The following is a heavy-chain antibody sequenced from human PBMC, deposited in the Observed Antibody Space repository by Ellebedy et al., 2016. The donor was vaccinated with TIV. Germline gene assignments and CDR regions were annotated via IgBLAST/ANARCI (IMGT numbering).Heavy chain of an antibody. CDR3: ARDLISGSYSVNYYYGMDV. D-gene: IGHD1-26*01. V-gene: IGHV4-59*01. CDR2: IYYSGST. J-gene: IGHJ6*02. Sequence: PSETLSLTCTVSGGSISSYYWSWIRQPPGKGLEWIGYIYYSGSTNYNPSLKSRVTISVDTSKNQFSLKLSSVTAADTAVHYCARDLISGSYSVNYYYGMDVWGQGTTVTVSS. CDR1: GGSISSYY.